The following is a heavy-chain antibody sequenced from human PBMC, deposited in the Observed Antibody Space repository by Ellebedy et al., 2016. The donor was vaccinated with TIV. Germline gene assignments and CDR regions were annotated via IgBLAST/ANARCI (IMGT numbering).Heavy chain of an antibody. D-gene: IGHD3-16*02. V-gene: IGHV5-51*01. J-gene: IGHJ6*02. CDR2: IFPRDSQT. CDR3: VRPVIGLGVDV. Sequence: PGGSLRLSCKGPGYSFTSYWIGWVRQMPGKGLEWMAIIFPRDSQTKYSPSFQGQVTISADKSITTAYLQWRSLEASDTAIYYCVRPVIGLGVDVWGQGTTVTVSS. CDR1: GYSFTSYW.